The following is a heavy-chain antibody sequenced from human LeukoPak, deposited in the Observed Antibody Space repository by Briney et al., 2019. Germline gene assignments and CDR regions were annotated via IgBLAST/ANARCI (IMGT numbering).Heavy chain of an antibody. J-gene: IGHJ6*04. D-gene: IGHD3-3*01. CDR3: ARQGTSEDYYGMDV. CDR2: IDPSDSYT. V-gene: IGHV5-10-1*01. Sequence: GESLKISCKGSVYSFTSYWISWVRQMPGKGLEWMGRIDPSDSYTNYSPSFQGHVTISADKSISTAYLQWSSLKASDTAMYYCARQGTSEDYYGMDVWGKGTTVTVSS. CDR1: VYSFTSYW.